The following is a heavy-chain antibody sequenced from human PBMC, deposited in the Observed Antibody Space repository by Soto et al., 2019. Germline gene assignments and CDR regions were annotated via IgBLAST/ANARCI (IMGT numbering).Heavy chain of an antibody. V-gene: IGHV3-74*01. CDR1: GLSFNKSW. J-gene: IGHJ6*03. D-gene: IGHD2-21*01. CDR2: IDYDGSFT. CDR3: AKGGSIHMDV. Sequence: GGSLRLSCAASGLSFNKSWMHWVRQPPGKGLVWVSRIDYDGSFTSYADSVKGRFTISRDNAKNTVFLQMNNLRVEYTAIYYCAKGGSIHMDVWGKGTTVTVSS.